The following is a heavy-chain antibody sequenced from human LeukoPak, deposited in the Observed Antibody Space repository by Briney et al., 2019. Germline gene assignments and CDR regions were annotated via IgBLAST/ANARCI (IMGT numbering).Heavy chain of an antibody. Sequence: GGSLGLSCAASGFTFDNYALNWVRQAPGKGLEWVSAITGVGGTTYYADSVKGRFTISRDNSKNTLYLQMNSLRAEDTAVYYCAKSSNFWSGYSDSWGQGTLVSVSS. CDR1: GFTFDNYA. V-gene: IGHV3-23*01. CDR3: AKSSNFWSGYSDS. J-gene: IGHJ4*02. CDR2: ITGVGGTT. D-gene: IGHD3-3*01.